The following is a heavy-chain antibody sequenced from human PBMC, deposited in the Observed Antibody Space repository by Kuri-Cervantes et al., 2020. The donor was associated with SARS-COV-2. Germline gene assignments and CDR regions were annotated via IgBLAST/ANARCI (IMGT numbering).Heavy chain of an antibody. CDR1: GGSFSGYY. D-gene: IGHD2-2*01. CDR2: IYYSGST. J-gene: IGHJ6*03. CDR3: VRELVVKGYYYYMDV. V-gene: IGHV4-59*12. Sequence: SETLSLTCAVYGGSFSGYYWSWIRQPPGKGLEWIGYIYYSGSTNYNPSLKSRVTISIDTSKNQFSLKLSSVTAADTAVYYCVRELVVKGYYYYMDVWGKGTTVTVSS.